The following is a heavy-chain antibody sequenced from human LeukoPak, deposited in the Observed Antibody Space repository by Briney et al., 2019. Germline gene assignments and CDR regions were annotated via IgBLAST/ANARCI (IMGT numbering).Heavy chain of an antibody. V-gene: IGHV3-48*03. CDR1: GFTFSNYD. Sequence: QPGGSLRLSCAASGFTFSNYDMNWVRQAPGRGLEWFSYISSSSTIYYADSVRGRFTISRDNSKNTLYLQMSSLRAEDTAIYYCAHPSTPDYGGLDYWGLGTLVTVSS. J-gene: IGHJ4*02. CDR3: AHPSTPDYGGLDY. CDR2: ISSSSTI. D-gene: IGHD4-17*01.